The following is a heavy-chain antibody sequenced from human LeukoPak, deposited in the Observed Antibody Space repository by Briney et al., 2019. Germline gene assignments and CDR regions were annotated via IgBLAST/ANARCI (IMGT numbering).Heavy chain of an antibody. V-gene: IGHV3-20*04. D-gene: IGHD6-19*01. J-gene: IGHJ3*02. Sequence: GGSLRLSCAASGFTFDDYGMSWVRQAPGKGLEWVSGINWNGGSTGYADSVKGRFTISRDNAKNSLYLQMSSLRAEDTALYYCARGPGIAVAGMAFDIWGQGTMVTVSS. CDR3: ARGPGIAVAGMAFDI. CDR1: GFTFDDYG. CDR2: INWNGGST.